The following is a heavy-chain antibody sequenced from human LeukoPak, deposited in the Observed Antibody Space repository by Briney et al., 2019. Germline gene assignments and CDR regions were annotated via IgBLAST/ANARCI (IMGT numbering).Heavy chain of an antibody. V-gene: IGHV3-30*14. D-gene: IGHD6-13*01. Sequence: PGGSLRLSCAASGFTFSSYAIHWVRQAPGKGLEWVAVLSYDGSNKYYADSVKGRFTISRDNSKDTLYLQMNSLRAEDTAVYYCARDGYYSSWYPGGGYLDYWGQGTLVTVSS. J-gene: IGHJ4*02. CDR1: GFTFSSYA. CDR3: ARDGYYSSWYPGGGYLDY. CDR2: LSYDGSNK.